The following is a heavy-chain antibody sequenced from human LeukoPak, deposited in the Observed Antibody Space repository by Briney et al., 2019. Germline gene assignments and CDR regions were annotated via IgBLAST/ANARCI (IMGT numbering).Heavy chain of an antibody. CDR3: ARALPYYGSGSYRSIYFDY. Sequence: PSETLSLTCTVSGGSISSSSYYWGWIRQPPGKGLEWIGSIYYSGSTYYNPSLKSRVTISVDTSKNQFSLKLSSVTAADTAVYYCARALPYYGSGSYRSIYFDYWGQGTLVTVSS. CDR1: GGSISSSSYY. V-gene: IGHV4-39*01. D-gene: IGHD3-10*01. J-gene: IGHJ4*02. CDR2: IYYSGST.